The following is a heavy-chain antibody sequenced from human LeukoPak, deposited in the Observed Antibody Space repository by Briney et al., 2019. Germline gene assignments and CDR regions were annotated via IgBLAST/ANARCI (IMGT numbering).Heavy chain of an antibody. CDR3: ASYGVSYAYYGF. CDR2: INHSGST. D-gene: IGHD1-26*01. J-gene: IGHJ4*02. CDR1: GGSISSGGYY. Sequence: PSETLSLTCTVSGGSISSGGYYWSWIRQPPGKGLEWIGEINHSGSTTYNPSLKSRVTMSVDTSKNQFSLKLSSVTAADTAVYYCASYGVSYAYYGFWGQGTLVTVSS. V-gene: IGHV4-39*07.